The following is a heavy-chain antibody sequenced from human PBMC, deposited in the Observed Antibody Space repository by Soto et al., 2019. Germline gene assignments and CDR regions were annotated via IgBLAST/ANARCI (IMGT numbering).Heavy chain of an antibody. V-gene: IGHV3-30*18. CDR3: AKDKSATFGYFDY. CDR1: GFTFSSYG. Sequence: GGSLRLSCVASGFTFSSYGMHWVRQAPGKGLEWVALMAYDGNNKYYADSVTGRFTISRDNPKNTLYLQMNSLRAEDTAVYYCAKDKSATFGYFDYWGQGTLVTVSS. CDR2: MAYDGNNK. D-gene: IGHD3-10*02. J-gene: IGHJ4*02.